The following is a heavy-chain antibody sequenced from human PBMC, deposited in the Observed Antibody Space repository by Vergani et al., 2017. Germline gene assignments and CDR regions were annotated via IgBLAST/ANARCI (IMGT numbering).Heavy chain of an antibody. CDR3: AKDMSTYYGMAHGYYYGMDV. D-gene: IGHD3-10*01. CDR1: GFTFDDYA. V-gene: IGHV3-9*01. J-gene: IGHJ6*02. CDR2: ISWNSGSI. Sequence: EVQLVESGGGLVQPGRSLRLSCAASGFTFDDYAMHWVRQAPGKGLEWVSGISWNSGSIGYADSVKGRFTISRDNAKNSLYLQMNSLRAEDTALYYCAKDMSTYYGMAHGYYYGMDVWGQGTTVTVSS.